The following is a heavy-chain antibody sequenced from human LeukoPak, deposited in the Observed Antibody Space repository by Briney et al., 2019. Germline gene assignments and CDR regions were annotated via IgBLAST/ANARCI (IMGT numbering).Heavy chain of an antibody. V-gene: IGHV4-39*01. CDR3: ARLRVPYSYGYDY. J-gene: IGHJ4*02. CDR2: IYYSGST. CDR1: GGSISSSSYY. Sequence: PSETLSLTCTVSGGSISSSSYYWGWIRQPPGKGLEWIGSIYYSGSTYYNPSLKSRVTISVDTSKNQFSLKLSSVTAADTAVYYCARLRVPYSYGYDYCGQGTLVTVSS. D-gene: IGHD5-18*01.